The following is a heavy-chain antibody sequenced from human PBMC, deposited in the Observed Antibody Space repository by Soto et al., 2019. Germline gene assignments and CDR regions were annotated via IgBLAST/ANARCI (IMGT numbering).Heavy chain of an antibody. CDR2: IHSDGST. CDR1: GFTVSDS. J-gene: IGHJ4*02. CDR3: ARDASGPFDY. Sequence: GGSLRLSCSVAGFTVSDSMSWVRQAPGKGLECVSFIHSDGSTHYTDSVRGRFTISRDNSKNTLYLQMDRLRVDDTAVYFCARDASGPFDYWGQGTLVTVSS. V-gene: IGHV3-53*01. D-gene: IGHD6-19*01.